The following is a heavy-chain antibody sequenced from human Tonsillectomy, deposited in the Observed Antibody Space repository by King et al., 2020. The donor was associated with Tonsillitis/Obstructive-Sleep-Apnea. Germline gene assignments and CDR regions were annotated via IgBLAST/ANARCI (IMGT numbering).Heavy chain of an antibody. V-gene: IGHV7-4-1*02. CDR2: INTNTGNP. CDR3: ARGGPITHFGVVIKDNWFDP. CDR1: GNTVTSHA. Sequence: QLQLVQSGSELKKPGASVKVSCKASGNTVTSHAMHWVRQAPGQGLEWMGWINTNTGNPTFAQGFIGRFVFSSDTSVSTTYLQISSLKAEDTAVYYCARGGPITHFGVVIKDNWFDPWGQGTLVTVSS. J-gene: IGHJ5*02. D-gene: IGHD3-3*01.